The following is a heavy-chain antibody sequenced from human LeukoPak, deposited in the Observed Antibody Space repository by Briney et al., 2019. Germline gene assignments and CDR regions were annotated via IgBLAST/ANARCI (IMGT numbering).Heavy chain of an antibody. D-gene: IGHD6-13*01. J-gene: IGHJ4*02. Sequence: SETLSLTCTVSGGSISSGDYYWSWIRQPPGKGLEWIGSIYYSGSTYYNPSLKSRVTISVDTSKNQFSLKLSSVTAADTAVYYCARDPAIAAAGTFDYWGQGTLVTVSS. CDR3: ARDPAIAAAGTFDY. CDR2: IYYSGST. CDR1: GGSISSGDYY. V-gene: IGHV4-39*07.